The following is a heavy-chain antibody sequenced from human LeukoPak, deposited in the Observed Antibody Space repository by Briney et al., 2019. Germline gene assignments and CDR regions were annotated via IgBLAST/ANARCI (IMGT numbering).Heavy chain of an antibody. V-gene: IGHV1-18*01. J-gene: IGHJ4*02. CDR3: ARGPAVGATGEFDY. Sequence: ASVKVSCKASGYTFTSYGITWVRQAPGQGLEWMGWISAYNGNTNYAQKFQGRVTMTTDTSTSTAYMELRSLRSDDTAVYYCARGPAVGATGEFDYWGQGTLVTVSS. D-gene: IGHD1-26*01. CDR1: GYTFTSYG. CDR2: ISAYNGNT.